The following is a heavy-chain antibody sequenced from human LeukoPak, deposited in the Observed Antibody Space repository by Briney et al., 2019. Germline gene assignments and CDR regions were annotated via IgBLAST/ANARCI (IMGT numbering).Heavy chain of an antibody. CDR1: GFTFSSYW. CDR3: ARAAPSPHRGLWFGELQDY. J-gene: IGHJ4*02. Sequence: GGSLRLSCAASGFTFSSYWMHWVRQAPGKGLVWVSRINSDGSSTSYADSVKGRFTISRDNAKNTLYLQMNSLRAEDTAVYYWARAAPSPHRGLWFGELQDYWGQGTLVTVSS. CDR2: INSDGSST. V-gene: IGHV3-74*01. D-gene: IGHD3-10*01.